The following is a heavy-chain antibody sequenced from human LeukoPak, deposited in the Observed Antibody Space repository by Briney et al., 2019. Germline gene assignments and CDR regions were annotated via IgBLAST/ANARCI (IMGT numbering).Heavy chain of an antibody. D-gene: IGHD3-22*01. Sequence: PSETLSLTCTVSGGSISSGGYYWSWIRQPPGKGLEWIGYIYHSGSTYYNPSLKSRVTISVDRSKNQFSLKLSSVTAADTAVYYCARDDVPTYYYDSSGSYWGQGTLVTVSS. CDR3: ARDDVPTYYYDSSGSY. V-gene: IGHV4-30-2*01. J-gene: IGHJ4*02. CDR2: IYHSGST. CDR1: GGSISSGGYY.